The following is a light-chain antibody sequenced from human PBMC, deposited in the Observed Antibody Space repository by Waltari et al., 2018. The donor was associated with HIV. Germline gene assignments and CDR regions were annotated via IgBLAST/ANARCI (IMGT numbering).Light chain of an antibody. V-gene: IGKV3-15*01. CDR2: SAS. Sequence: VVMTQSTVTLSVSPGETATLSCRASQSVSSNLAWYQHKVGQAPRLLIFSASTRATDIPVRVSGGVSGTDFTLTISSLRSEDFAVYYCLQYNNWPRTFGQGTKLEI. CDR1: QSVSSN. CDR3: LQYNNWPRT. J-gene: IGKJ2*01.